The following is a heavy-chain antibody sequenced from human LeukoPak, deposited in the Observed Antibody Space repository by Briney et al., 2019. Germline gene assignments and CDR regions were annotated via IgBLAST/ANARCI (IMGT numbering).Heavy chain of an antibody. CDR2: IYTSGSA. Sequence: SETLSLTCTVSGGSISRYYWSWIRQPAGKGLERLGRIYTSGSANYNPSLKSRVTISVDTSKNQFSLKLSSVTAADTAVYYCARAPKYCSGGSCYSSYVDYWGQGTLVTVSS. J-gene: IGHJ4*02. D-gene: IGHD2-15*01. V-gene: IGHV4-4*07. CDR3: ARAPKYCSGGSCYSSYVDY. CDR1: GGSISRYY.